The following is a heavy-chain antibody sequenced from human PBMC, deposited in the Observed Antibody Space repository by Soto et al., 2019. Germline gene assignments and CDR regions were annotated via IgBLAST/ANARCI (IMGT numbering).Heavy chain of an antibody. V-gene: IGHV1-18*01. J-gene: IGHJ6*03. CDR1: GYTFTSYG. D-gene: IGHD4-4*01. CDR3: ARGTTVTTTQTYYYMDV. CDR2: ISAYNGNT. Sequence: ASVKVSCKASGYTFTSYGISWVRQAPGQGLEWMGWISAYNGNTNYAQKLQGRVTMTTDTSTSTAYMELRSLRSDDTAIYYCARGTTVTTTQTYYYMDVWGKGTTVTVSS.